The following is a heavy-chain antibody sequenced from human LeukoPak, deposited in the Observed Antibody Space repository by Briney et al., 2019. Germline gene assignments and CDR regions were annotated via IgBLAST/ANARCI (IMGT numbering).Heavy chain of an antibody. CDR1: GGSISSGSYY. V-gene: IGHV4-61*02. CDR2: IYITGST. D-gene: IGHD5-12*01. CDR3: ARQYSGYLRNWFDP. Sequence: PSQTLSLTCTVSGGSISSGSYYWSWIRQPAGKGLEWIGRIYITGSTNYNPSLKSRVTISVDTSKNQFSLQLSSVTAADTAVYYCARQYSGYLRNWFDPWGQGTLVTVSS. J-gene: IGHJ5*02.